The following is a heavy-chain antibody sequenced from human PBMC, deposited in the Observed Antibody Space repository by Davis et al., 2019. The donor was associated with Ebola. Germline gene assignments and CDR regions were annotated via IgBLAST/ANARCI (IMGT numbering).Heavy chain of an antibody. CDR2: IYSGGST. CDR3: AREPGYYGMDV. V-gene: IGHV3-66*01. CDR1: GFTFSSYA. Sequence: GESLKISCSASGFTFSSYAMNWVRQAPGKGLEWVSVIYSGGSTYYIDSVKGRFIISRDNAKNSLYLQMNSLRAEDTAVYYCAREPGYYGMDVWGQGTTVTVSS. J-gene: IGHJ6*02. D-gene: IGHD1-14*01.